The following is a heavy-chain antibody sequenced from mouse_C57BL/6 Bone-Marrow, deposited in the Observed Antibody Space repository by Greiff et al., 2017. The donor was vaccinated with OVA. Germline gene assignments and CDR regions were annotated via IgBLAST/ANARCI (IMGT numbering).Heavy chain of an antibody. CDR3: TTWSLFDY. CDR1: GFNIKDDY. D-gene: IGHD6-1*01. J-gene: IGHJ2*01. Sequence: VQLQQSGAELVRPGASVKLSCTASGFNIKDDYMHWVKQRPEQGLEWIGWIDPENGDTEYASKFQGKATITADKSSNTAYLQLSSLTSEDTDVYYCTTWSLFDYGGQGTALTVSA. CDR2: IDPENGDT. V-gene: IGHV14-4*01.